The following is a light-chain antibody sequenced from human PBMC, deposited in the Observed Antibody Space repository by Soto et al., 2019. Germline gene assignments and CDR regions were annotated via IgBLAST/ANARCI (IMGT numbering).Light chain of an antibody. Sequence: QAVVTQEPSLTVSPGVTVTLTCASSSGAVTSGSYPTWYQQKPGQTPRPLIYNTDSKYSWTPARFSGSLLGGQAALTLSGAQPEDEAEYYCLLYHGVIYVLGAGNKLTV. CDR1: SGAVTSGSY. CDR2: NTD. V-gene: IGLV7-43*01. J-gene: IGLJ1*01. CDR3: LLYHGVIYV.